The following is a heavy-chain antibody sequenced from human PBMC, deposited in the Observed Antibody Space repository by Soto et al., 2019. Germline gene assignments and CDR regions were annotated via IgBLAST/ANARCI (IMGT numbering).Heavy chain of an antibody. D-gene: IGHD3-16*01. J-gene: IGHJ4*02. CDR3: AKDSHWGIISPTHDH. CDR2: INAGNGNT. CDR1: GYTFTSYA. Sequence: AASVKVSCKASGYTFTSYAMHWVRQAPGQRLEWMGWINAGNGNTKYSQKFQGRVTITRDTSASTAYMELNSLRAEDTAIYYCAKDSHWGIISPTHDHWGQGTLVTVSS. V-gene: IGHV1-3*01.